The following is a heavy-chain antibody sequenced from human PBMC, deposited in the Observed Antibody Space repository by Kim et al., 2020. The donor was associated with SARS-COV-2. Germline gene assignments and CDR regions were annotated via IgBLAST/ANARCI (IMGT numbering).Heavy chain of an antibody. D-gene: IGHD2-21*01. V-gene: IGHV4-39*01. J-gene: IGHJ4*02. Sequence: SETLSLTCTVSGGSISSSSYYWGWIRQPPGKGLEWIGSIYYSGSTYYNPSLKSRVTISVDTSKNQFSLKLSSVTAADTAVYYCARHIPPASDVEPIWWWYFDYWGQGTLVTVSS. CDR3: ARHIPPASDVEPIWWWYFDY. CDR2: IYYSGST. CDR1: GGSISSSSYY.